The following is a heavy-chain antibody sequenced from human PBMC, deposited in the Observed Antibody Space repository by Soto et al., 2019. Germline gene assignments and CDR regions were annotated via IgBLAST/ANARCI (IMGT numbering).Heavy chain of an antibody. V-gene: IGHV4-61*01. CDR2: IYYSGST. D-gene: IGHD4-17*01. J-gene: IGHJ4*02. CDR3: ARRYGMTTVNYFDY. CDR1: GGSVSSGSYY. Sequence: SETLSLTCTVSGGSVSSGSYYWSWIRQPPGKGLEWIGYIYYSGSTNYNPSLKSRVTISVDTSKNQFSLKLSSVTAADTAVYYCARRYGMTTVNYFDYWGQGTLVTVSS.